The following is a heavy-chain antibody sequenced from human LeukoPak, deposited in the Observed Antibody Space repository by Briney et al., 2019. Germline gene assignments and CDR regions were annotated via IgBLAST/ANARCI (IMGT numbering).Heavy chain of an antibody. D-gene: IGHD4-17*01. J-gene: IGHJ4*02. CDR3: ARYYGDYSDFDY. V-gene: IGHV1-18*01. CDR2: ISAYNGDT. Sequence: ASVKVSCKASGYTFTSYGISWVRQAPGQGLEWMGWISAYNGDTNYAQKLQGRVTMTTDTSTSTAYMELRSLRSDDAAVYYCARYYGDYSDFDYWGQGTLVTVSS. CDR1: GYTFTSYG.